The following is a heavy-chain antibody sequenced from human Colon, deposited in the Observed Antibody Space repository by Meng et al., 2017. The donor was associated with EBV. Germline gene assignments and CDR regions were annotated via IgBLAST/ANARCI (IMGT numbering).Heavy chain of an antibody. J-gene: IGHJ4*02. CDR2: TYYRSKWYD. CDR1: GDSVSSNTAA. Sequence: QVKLQQSGPGLVRPSQTLSLPCAISGDSVSSNTAAWNWIRQSPSRGLEWLGRTYYRSKWYDDYALSVKSRLTINPDTSKNQFSLQLNSVTPEDTAVYFCARETTGGYYFDYWGQGTLVTVSS. CDR3: ARETTGGYYFDY. V-gene: IGHV6-1*01. D-gene: IGHD1-1*01.